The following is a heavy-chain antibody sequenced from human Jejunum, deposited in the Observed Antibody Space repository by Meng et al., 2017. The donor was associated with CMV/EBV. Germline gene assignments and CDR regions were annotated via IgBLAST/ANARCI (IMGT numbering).Heavy chain of an antibody. CDR3: ATFTWGY. CDR1: GLTFSNAW. CDR2: IKDKTDGGTT. J-gene: IGHJ4*01. Sequence: SCAPSGLTFSNAWMTWVRQAPGKGLEWVGRIKDKTDGGTTDYAASVKGRFSISRDDSKNMLYLQMNSLKSEDTAVYFCATFTWGYWGQERWSPSPQ. D-gene: IGHD3-16*01. V-gene: IGHV3-15*01.